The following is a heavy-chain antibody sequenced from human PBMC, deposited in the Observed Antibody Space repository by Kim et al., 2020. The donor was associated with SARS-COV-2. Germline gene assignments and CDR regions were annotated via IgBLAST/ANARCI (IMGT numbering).Heavy chain of an antibody. V-gene: IGHV1-18*01. CDR3: ARDRLISGTAFYFYGMDV. J-gene: IGHJ6*02. CDR2: INTYNDDT. CDR1: GYTFTSYG. Sequence: ASVKVSCKASGYTFTSYGISWVRQAPGQGLEWMGWINTYNDDTNSAQKLQGRVTMTTDTSTSTAYMELRSLSSDDTAVYYCARDRLISGTAFYFYGMDVWGQGTTVTVSS. D-gene: IGHD1-20*01.